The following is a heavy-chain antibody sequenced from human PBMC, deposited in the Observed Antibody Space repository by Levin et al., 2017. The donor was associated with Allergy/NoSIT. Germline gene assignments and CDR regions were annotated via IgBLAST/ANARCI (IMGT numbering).Heavy chain of an antibody. D-gene: IGHD6-13*01. CDR2: IKSKTDGGTA. Sequence: KGLEWVGRIKSKTDGGTADYASPVKGRFTISRDDSRNTLYLQMNSLKTEDTAVYYCTTYISSWYYFDNWGQGTLVTVSS. J-gene: IGHJ4*02. V-gene: IGHV3-15*01. CDR3: TTYISSWYYFDN.